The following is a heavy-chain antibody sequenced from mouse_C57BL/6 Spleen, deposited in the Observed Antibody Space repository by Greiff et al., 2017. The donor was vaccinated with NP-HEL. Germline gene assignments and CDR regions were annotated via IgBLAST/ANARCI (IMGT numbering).Heavy chain of an antibody. J-gene: IGHJ2*01. V-gene: IGHV5-16*01. Sequence: VRLVESEGGLVQPGSSMKLSCTASGFTFSDYYMAWVRQVPEKGLEWVANINYDGSSTYYLDSLKSRFIISRDNAKNILYLQMSSLKSEDTATYYCARDYNWLDYWGQGTTLTVSS. CDR3: ARDYNWLDY. D-gene: IGHD1-3*01. CDR2: INYDGSST. CDR1: GFTFSDYY.